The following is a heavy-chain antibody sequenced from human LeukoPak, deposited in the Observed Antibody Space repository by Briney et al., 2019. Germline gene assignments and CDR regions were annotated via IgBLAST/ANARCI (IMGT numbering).Heavy chain of an antibody. D-gene: IGHD6-19*01. CDR2: IRFSGTT. V-gene: IGHV4-59*01. CDR1: RGSIMGYF. J-gene: IGHJ4*02. Sequence: PSETLSLTCTVSRGSIMGYFWSWVRQPPGKGLECIGNIRFSGTTSYSPSLESRVTISVDSSKSQIFLNLSSVTTADTAVYYCARGNGWHDYWGQGTLVTVSS. CDR3: ARGNGWHDY.